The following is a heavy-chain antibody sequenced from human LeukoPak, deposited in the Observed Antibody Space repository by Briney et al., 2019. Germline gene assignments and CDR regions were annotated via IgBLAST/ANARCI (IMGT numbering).Heavy chain of an antibody. CDR3: ARCSKGYSNYVGYYYYMDV. Sequence: SETLSLTCTVSGGSISSGGHYWSWIRQPPGKGLEWIGEINHSGSTNYNPSLKSRVTISVDTSKNQFSLKLSSVTTADTAVYYCARCSKGYSNYVGYYYYMDVWGKGTTVTVSS. CDR2: INHSGST. J-gene: IGHJ6*03. D-gene: IGHD4-11*01. CDR1: GGSISSGGHY. V-gene: IGHV4-39*07.